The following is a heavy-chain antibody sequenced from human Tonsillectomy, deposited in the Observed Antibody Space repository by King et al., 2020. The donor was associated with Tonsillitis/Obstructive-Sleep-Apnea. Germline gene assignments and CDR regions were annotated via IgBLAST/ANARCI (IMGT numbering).Heavy chain of an antibody. CDR2: ISSSGSTI. CDR3: ARVRWDLLLGYYSAMDV. V-gene: IGHV3-48*03. J-gene: IGHJ6*02. CDR1: GFTFSSYE. D-gene: IGHD4-23*01. Sequence: VQLVESGGGLVQPGGSLRLSCAASGFTFSSYEMNWVRQAPGKGLEWVSYISSSGSTIYYADSVKGRFTISRDNAKNSLYLHVNSLRAEDTAVYYCARVRWDLLLGYYSAMDVWGQGTTVTVSS.